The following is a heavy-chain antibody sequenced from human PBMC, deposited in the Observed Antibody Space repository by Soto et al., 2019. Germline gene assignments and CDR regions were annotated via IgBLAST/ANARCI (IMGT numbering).Heavy chain of an antibody. CDR3: GGRNRVGNSVRWGGGFDF. V-gene: IGHV3-33*03. Sequence: QVQLVESGGGVVQPARSLRLSCAASGFNFSDSGMHWVRQAPGKGLEWVAVIWSDGSDEDYADSVKGRFSISRDNSERETYPQNNRPGGEGKGVFFFGGRNRVGNSVRWGGGFDFWGQGTLVTVSA. D-gene: IGHD3-16*01. J-gene: IGHJ4*02. CDR1: GFNFSDSG. CDR2: IWSDGSDE.